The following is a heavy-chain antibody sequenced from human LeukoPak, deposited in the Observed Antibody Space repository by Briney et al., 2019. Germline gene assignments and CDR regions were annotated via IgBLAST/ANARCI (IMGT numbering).Heavy chain of an antibody. CDR2: ISWNSGSI. CDR3: AKGITGTRGDYYYYGMDV. CDR1: GFTFDDYA. V-gene: IGHV3-9*01. J-gene: IGHJ6*02. Sequence: PGGSLRLSCAAFGFTFDDYAMHWVRQAPGKGLEWVSGISWNSGSIGYADSVKGRFTISRDNAKNSLYLQMNSLRAEDTALYYCAKGITGTRGDYYYYGMDVWGQGTTVTVSS. D-gene: IGHD1-20*01.